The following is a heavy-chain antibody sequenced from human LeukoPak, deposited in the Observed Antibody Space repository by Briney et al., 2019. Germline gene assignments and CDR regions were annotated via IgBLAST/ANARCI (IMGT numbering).Heavy chain of an antibody. V-gene: IGHV3-74*01. J-gene: IGHJ3*02. CDR2: INTDGSST. Sequence: GGSLRPPCAASGFTFSSYWMHWVRQAPGKGLVWVSRINTDGSSTSYADSVKGRFTISRDNAKNTLYLQMNSLRAEDTAVYYCARVVVVAVGDLDAFDIWGQGTMVTVSS. CDR1: GFTFSSYW. D-gene: IGHD2-15*01. CDR3: ARVVVVAVGDLDAFDI.